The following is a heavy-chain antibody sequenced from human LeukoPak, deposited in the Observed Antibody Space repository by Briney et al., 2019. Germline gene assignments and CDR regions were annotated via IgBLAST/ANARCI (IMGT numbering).Heavy chain of an antibody. CDR1: GFTFSSYA. CDR2: ISGSGGST. D-gene: IGHD3-10*01. CDR3: ARDNNYRGSGIHLYYFDN. V-gene: IGHV3-23*01. Sequence: QPGGSLRLSCAASGFTFSSYAMSWVRQAPGKGLEWVSGISGSGGSTNYADSVKGRFTISRDNTKNTLYLEMNSLRAEDTAVYFCARDNNYRGSGIHLYYFDNWGQGTLVTVSS. J-gene: IGHJ4*02.